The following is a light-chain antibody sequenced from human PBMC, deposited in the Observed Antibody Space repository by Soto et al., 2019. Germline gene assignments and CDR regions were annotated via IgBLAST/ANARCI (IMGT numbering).Light chain of an antibody. Sequence: DIQMTQSPSTLSASVGDRVSITCRASQSVDRYLAWYQQKPGKAPHLLIYDASSLESGVPSRFSGSGSGTEFTLTISSLQPDDFTTFYCQQYKDYTWTFGQGTKVDNK. V-gene: IGKV1-5*01. J-gene: IGKJ1*01. CDR3: QQYKDYTWT. CDR1: QSVDRY. CDR2: DAS.